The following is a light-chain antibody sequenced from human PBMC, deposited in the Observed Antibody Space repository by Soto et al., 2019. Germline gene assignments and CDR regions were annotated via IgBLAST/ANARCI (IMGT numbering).Light chain of an antibody. CDR2: AAS. Sequence: DIQLTQSPSFLSASVGARVTITCRASQDISDYLAWYQQRPGKAPKLLIYAASTLQSGVPSRFSGSGSGTGFTLTISSLQPEDFATYSCQQLNSYPLTFGGGTKVDIK. CDR3: QQLNSYPLT. J-gene: IGKJ4*01. V-gene: IGKV1-9*01. CDR1: QDISDY.